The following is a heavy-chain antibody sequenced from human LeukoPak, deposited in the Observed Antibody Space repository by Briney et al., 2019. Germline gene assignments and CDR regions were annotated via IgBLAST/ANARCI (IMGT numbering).Heavy chain of an antibody. J-gene: IGHJ5*02. V-gene: IGHV4-4*07. CDR1: GGPISSYY. CDR2: IYTSGST. D-gene: IGHD6-13*01. CDR3: ARGIAAAFPGWFDP. Sequence: SETLSLTCTVSGGPISSYYWSWIRQPAGKGLEWIGRIYTSGSTNYNPSLKSRVTMSVDTSKNQFSLKLSSVTAADTAVYYCARGIAAAFPGWFDPWGQGTLVTVSS.